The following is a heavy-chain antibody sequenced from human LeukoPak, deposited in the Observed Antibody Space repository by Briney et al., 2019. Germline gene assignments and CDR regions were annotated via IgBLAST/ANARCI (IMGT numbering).Heavy chain of an antibody. D-gene: IGHD2-15*01. J-gene: IGHJ6*03. CDR2: IYYSGYT. CDR1: GGSISSSSYY. Sequence: PSETLSLTCTVSGGSISSSSYYWGWIRQPPGKGLEWIASIYYSGYTYYNPALKSRVTISVDTSKNQFSLKLSSVTAADTAVYYCARSVEGYCSGGSCYSYYYYMDVWGKGTTVTVSS. CDR3: ARSVEGYCSGGSCYSYYYYMDV. V-gene: IGHV4-39*07.